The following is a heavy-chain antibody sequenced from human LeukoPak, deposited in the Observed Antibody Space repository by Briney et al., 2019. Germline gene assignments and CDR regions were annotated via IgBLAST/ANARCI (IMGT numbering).Heavy chain of an antibody. CDR3: ARGLRDRYGKDV. V-gene: IGHV3-74*01. J-gene: IGHJ6*02. Sequence: GGSLRLSCVASGFTFDTYWMHWVRQAPGKGLVWVSRIHRDGNNINYADFVQGRFTVSRDNAKNTLYLQMHSLRVEDTAMYYCARGLRDRYGKDVWGQGTTVTVSS. CDR1: GFTFDTYW. CDR2: IHRDGNNI.